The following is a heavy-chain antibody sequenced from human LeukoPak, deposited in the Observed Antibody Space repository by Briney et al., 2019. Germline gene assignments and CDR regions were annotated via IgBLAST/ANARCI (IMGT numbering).Heavy chain of an antibody. CDR1: GYTFSDWY. V-gene: IGHV1-46*01. D-gene: IGHD3-3*01. CDR3: ARARYYDFWSGYYDY. J-gene: IGHJ4*02. CDR2: INPSGGST. Sequence: ASVKVSCKPSGYTFSDWYIHWVRQAPGQGLEWMGIINPSGGSTSYAQKFQGRVTMTRDTSTSTVYMELSSLRSEDTAVYYCARARYYDFWSGYYDYWGQGTLATVSS.